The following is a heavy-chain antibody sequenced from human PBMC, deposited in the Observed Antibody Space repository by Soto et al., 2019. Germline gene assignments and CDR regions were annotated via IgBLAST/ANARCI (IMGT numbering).Heavy chain of an antibody. V-gene: IGHV1-18*01. CDR3: ARRRIESSSSGDY. J-gene: IGHJ4*02. D-gene: IGHD6-6*01. Sequence: GASVKVSCTASGGTFSSYAISWVRQAPGQGLEWMGWIGAYYGNTNYAQKLQGRVTMTTDTSTGTAYMELRSLRSDDTAVYYCARRRIESSSSGDYWGQGTLVTVSS. CDR1: GGTFSSYA. CDR2: IGAYYGNT.